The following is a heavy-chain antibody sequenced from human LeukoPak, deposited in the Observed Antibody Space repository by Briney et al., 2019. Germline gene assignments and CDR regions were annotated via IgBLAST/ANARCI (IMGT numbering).Heavy chain of an antibody. Sequence: GGSLRLSCAASGFTFSDYYMSWIRQAPGKGLEWVSYISSSGRTIYYADSVKGRFTISRDSEKNSLYLQMNSLTAEHTAVYYCPRGEVVVVPAAMDYWGQGTLVTVSS. D-gene: IGHD2-2*01. J-gene: IGHJ4*02. CDR3: PRGEVVVVPAAMDY. CDR1: GFTFSDYY. CDR2: ISSSGRTI. V-gene: IGHV3-11*01.